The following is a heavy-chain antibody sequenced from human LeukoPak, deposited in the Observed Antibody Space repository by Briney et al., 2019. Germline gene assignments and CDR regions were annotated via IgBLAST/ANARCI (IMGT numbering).Heavy chain of an antibody. CDR1: GYTFTSYV. Sequence: GASVNVSCMASGYTFTSYVINWVRQAAGQGREWMGWMNPNSCNTGHAQKFQGRVTPSRNTAISTAYMELRSLRSEDTAVSYCARAPVTNYYYNYYYDMDVWGKGTTVTVSS. D-gene: IGHD4/OR15-4a*01. CDR2: MNPNSCNT. J-gene: IGHJ6*03. CDR3: ARAPVTNYYYNYYYDMDV. V-gene: IGHV1-8*03.